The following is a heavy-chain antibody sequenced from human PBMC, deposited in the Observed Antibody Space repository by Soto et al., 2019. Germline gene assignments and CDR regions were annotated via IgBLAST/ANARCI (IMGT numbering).Heavy chain of an antibody. CDR2: ISYSSSTI. D-gene: IGHD2-2*01. J-gene: IGHJ5*02. CDR3: ASRSGSTTSRNWFCP. V-gene: IGHV3-48*01. Sequence: EVQLEESGGGLVQPGGSLRLSCAASGFTFSGYSMNWVRQAPGKGLEWVSYISYSSSTIYYADSVKGRFTISRDNAKNALYLQMNSLGAEDTAVYYCASRSGSTTSRNWFCPWGQGTLVTVSS. CDR1: GFTFSGYS.